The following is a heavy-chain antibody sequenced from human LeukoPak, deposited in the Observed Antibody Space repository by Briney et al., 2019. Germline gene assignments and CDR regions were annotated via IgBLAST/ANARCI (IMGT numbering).Heavy chain of an antibody. J-gene: IGHJ5*02. D-gene: IGHD1-26*01. Sequence: GGSLRLSCAASGFTFSSYSMNWVRQAPGKGLEWVSYISSSSSTIYYADSVKGRFTISRDNAKNSLYLQMNSLRAEDTALYYCARGLRRYSGSYYYWFDPWGQGTLVTVSS. CDR3: ARGLRRYSGSYYYWFDP. CDR2: ISSSSSTI. V-gene: IGHV3-48*04. CDR1: GFTFSSYS.